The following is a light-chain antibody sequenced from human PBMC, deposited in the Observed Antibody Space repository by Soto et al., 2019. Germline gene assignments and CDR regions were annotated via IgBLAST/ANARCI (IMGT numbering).Light chain of an antibody. CDR2: GAS. CDR1: QSVSSN. J-gene: IGKJ4*01. V-gene: IGKV3-15*01. Sequence: EIVMTQTPATLSVSPGERATLSCRASQSVSSNLAWYQHKPGQAASLLIHGASTRATGIPARFSGSGSGTEFTLTISSLQYYDFAVYYCQQYNKWPLTFGGGTKVEIK. CDR3: QQYNKWPLT.